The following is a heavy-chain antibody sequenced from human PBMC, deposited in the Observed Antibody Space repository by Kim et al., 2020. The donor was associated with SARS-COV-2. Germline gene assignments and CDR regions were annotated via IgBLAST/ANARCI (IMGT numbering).Heavy chain of an antibody. Sequence: ADSVKGRFTITRDNSKNTLYLQMNSLRAEDTAVYYCAKDGYEMATMGLDYWGQGTLVTVSS. D-gene: IGHD5-12*01. V-gene: IGHV3-33*03. CDR3: AKDGYEMATMGLDY. J-gene: IGHJ4*02.